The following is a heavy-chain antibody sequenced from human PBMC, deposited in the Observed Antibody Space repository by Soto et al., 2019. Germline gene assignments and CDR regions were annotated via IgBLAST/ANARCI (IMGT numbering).Heavy chain of an antibody. CDR3: ARHVRGAVTMNWFDP. D-gene: IGHD3-10*02. CDR2: VEYGGST. J-gene: IGHJ5*02. V-gene: IGHV4-39*01. CDR1: GGSIISSNFY. Sequence: QLQESGPGLVKPSETLSLTCTVSGGSIISSNFYWGWIRQPPGKGLEWIGSVEYGGSTYANPSLKSRVTLSADTSKNQFSLKLTSVTAADTAIYYCARHVRGAVTMNWFDPWGHGTLVTVSS.